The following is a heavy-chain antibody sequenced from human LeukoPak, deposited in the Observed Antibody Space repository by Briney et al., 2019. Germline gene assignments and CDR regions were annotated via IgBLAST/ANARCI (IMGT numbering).Heavy chain of an antibody. CDR3: ARSLMVRGVPTYFDY. CDR1: GGTFSSYA. J-gene: IGHJ4*02. V-gene: IGHV1-2*02. D-gene: IGHD3-10*01. Sequence: ASVKVSCKASGGTFSSYAISWVRQAPGQGLEWMGRIIPNSGGTNYAQKFQGRVTMTRDTSISTAYMELSRLRSDDTAVYYCARSLMVRGVPTYFDYWGQGTLVTVSS. CDR2: IIPNSGGT.